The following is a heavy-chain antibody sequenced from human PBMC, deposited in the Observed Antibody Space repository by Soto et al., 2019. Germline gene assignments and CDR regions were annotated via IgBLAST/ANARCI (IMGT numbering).Heavy chain of an antibody. CDR2: IYHSGST. V-gene: IGHV4-30-2*01. J-gene: IGHJ5*02. CDR3: ARTPDR. CDR1: GGSISSGGYS. Sequence: SETLALTCAVTGGSISSGGYSWSWIRQPPGKGLEWIGYIYHSGSTYYNPSLKSRVTISVDRSKNQFSLKLSSVTAADTAVYYCARTPDRWGQGTLVTVSS.